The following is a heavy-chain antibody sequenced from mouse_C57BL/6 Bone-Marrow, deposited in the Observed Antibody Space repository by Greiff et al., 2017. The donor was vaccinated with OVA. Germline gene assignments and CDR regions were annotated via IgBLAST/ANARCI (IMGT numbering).Heavy chain of an antibody. CDR3: ARSPSYYYGSSFDY. Sequence: QVQLKQPGAELVRPGSSVKLSCKASGYTFTSYWMDWVKQRPGQGLEWIGNIYPSDSETHYNQKFKDKATLTVDKSSSTAYMQLSSLTSEDSAVYYCARSPSYYYGSSFDYWGQGTTLTVSS. CDR2: IYPSDSET. CDR1: GYTFTSYW. V-gene: IGHV1-61*01. D-gene: IGHD1-1*01. J-gene: IGHJ2*01.